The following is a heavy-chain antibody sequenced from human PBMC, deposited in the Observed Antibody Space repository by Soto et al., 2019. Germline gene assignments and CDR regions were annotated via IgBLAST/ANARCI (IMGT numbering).Heavy chain of an antibody. CDR3: ARAPIRYCSSTSCYTPWGMDV. Sequence: SETLSLTCTVSGGSISSYYWSWIRQPAGKGLEWIGRIYTSGSTNYNPSLKSRVTMSVDTSKNQFSLKLSSVTAADTAVYYCARAPIRYCSSTSCYTPWGMDVWGQGTTVTVSS. J-gene: IGHJ6*02. CDR1: GGSISSYY. V-gene: IGHV4-4*07. CDR2: IYTSGST. D-gene: IGHD2-2*02.